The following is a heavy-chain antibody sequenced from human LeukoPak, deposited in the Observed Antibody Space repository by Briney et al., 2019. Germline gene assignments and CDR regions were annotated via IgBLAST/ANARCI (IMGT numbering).Heavy chain of an antibody. D-gene: IGHD3-9*01. V-gene: IGHV3-9*01. CDR2: MSWNSGRI. CDR3: AKDTADILTGYLDY. Sequence: PGRSLRLSCAASGLTFDDYAMQWVRHAAGKGLGWVSGMSWNSGRIVYADSVKGRFTISRDNAKNSLYLQMNSLRAEDTALYYCAKDTADILTGYLDYWGQGTLVTVSS. J-gene: IGHJ4*02. CDR1: GLTFDDYA.